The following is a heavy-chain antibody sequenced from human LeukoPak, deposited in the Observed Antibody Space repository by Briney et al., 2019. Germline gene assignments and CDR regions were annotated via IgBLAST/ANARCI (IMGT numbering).Heavy chain of an antibody. CDR1: GFTFSSYG. V-gene: IGHV3-33*08. CDR3: ARDKGYSYGGIDY. CDR2: IWYDGSNK. Sequence: GGSLRLSCAASGFTFSSYGMHWVRQAPGKGLEWVAVIWYDGSNKYYADSMKGRFTISRDNSKNTLYLQMNSLRAEDTAVYYCARDKGYSYGGIDYWGQGTLVTVSS. D-gene: IGHD5-18*01. J-gene: IGHJ4*02.